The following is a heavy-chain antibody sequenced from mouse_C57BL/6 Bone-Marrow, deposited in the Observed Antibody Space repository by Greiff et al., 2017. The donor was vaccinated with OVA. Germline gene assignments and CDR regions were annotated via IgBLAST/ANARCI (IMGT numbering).Heavy chain of an antibody. V-gene: IGHV1-61*01. CDR1: GYTFTSYW. CDR3: ASPLPDYGSSYGFAY. J-gene: IGHJ3*01. CDR2: IYPSDSET. D-gene: IGHD1-1*01. Sequence: QVQLQQPGAELVRPGSSVKLSCKASGYTFTSYWMDWVKQRPGQGLEWIGNIYPSDSETHYNQKFKDKATLTVDKSSSTAYMQLSSLTSEDSAVYYCASPLPDYGSSYGFAYWGQGTLVTVSA.